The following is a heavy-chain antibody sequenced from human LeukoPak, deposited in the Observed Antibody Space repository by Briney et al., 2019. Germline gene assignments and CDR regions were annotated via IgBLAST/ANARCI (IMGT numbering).Heavy chain of an antibody. D-gene: IGHD3-22*01. J-gene: IGHJ3*02. V-gene: IGHV4-61*02. CDR2: IYTSGST. CDR1: GGSISSGSYY. Sequence: SETLSLTCTVSGGSISSGSYYWSWIRQPAGKGLEWIGRIYTSGSTNYNPSLKSRVTISVDTSKNQFSLKLSSVTAADTAVYYCARDLPYYDSSGYFNDAFDIWGQETMVTVSS. CDR3: ARDLPYYDSSGYFNDAFDI.